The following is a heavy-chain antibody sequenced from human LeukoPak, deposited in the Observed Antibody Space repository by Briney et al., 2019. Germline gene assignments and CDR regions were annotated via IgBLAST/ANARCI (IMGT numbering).Heavy chain of an antibody. J-gene: IGHJ4*02. D-gene: IGHD2-15*01. CDR1: GGSFSGYY. V-gene: IGHV4-34*01. Sequence: SETLSLTCAVYGGSFSGYYWSWIRQPPGKGLEWIGEINHSGSTNYNPSLKSRVTISVDTSKNQFSLKLSSVTAADTAVYYCARRPGYCGGGSCEDYWGQGTLVTVSS. CDR2: INHSGST. CDR3: ARRPGYCGGGSCEDY.